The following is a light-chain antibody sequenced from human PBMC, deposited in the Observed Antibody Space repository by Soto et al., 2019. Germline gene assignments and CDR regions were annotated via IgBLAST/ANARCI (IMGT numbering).Light chain of an antibody. V-gene: IGKV2-30*01. Sequence: DVVMTQSPLSLPVALGQPASVSCRSSQSLVFRDGNTYLNWFHQRPGQSPRRLIYNVSYRDPGVPDRFSGSESGTNFTLTISRVEAEDVGIYYCMQATHLPRTFGQGTRVEIK. CDR1: QSLVFRDGNTY. CDR2: NVS. CDR3: MQATHLPRT. J-gene: IGKJ1*01.